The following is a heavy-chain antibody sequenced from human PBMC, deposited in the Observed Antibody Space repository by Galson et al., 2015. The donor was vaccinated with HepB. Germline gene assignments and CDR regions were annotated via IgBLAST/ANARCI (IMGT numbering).Heavy chain of an antibody. CDR1: GYTLTELS. CDR3: ATDHRVRDGYNYDY. Sequence: QSGAEVKKPGESVKVSCKVSGYTLTELSMHWVRQAPGKGLEWMGGFDPEDGEAIYAQKFQGRVTMTEDTSTDTAYMELSSLRSEDTAVYYCATDHRVRDGYNYDYWGQGTLVTVSS. V-gene: IGHV1-24*01. J-gene: IGHJ4*02. CDR2: FDPEDGEA. D-gene: IGHD5-24*01.